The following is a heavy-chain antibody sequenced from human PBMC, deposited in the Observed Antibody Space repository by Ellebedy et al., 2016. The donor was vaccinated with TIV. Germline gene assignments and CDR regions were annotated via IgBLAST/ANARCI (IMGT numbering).Heavy chain of an antibody. CDR1: GDSISSYY. D-gene: IGHD4-17*01. CDR2: ITHSGST. V-gene: IGHV4-59*01. Sequence: MPSETLSLTCTVSGDSISSYYWSWIRQPPGKGLEWIGYITHSGSTNYSPSLKSRVTMSLDTSKNQVSLKLSSVTASDTALYYCARGMTAVNPWGQGTLVTVSS. J-gene: IGHJ5*02. CDR3: ARGMTAVNP.